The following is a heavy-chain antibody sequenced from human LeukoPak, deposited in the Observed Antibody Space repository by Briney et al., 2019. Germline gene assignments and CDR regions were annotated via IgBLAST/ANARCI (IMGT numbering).Heavy chain of an antibody. CDR1: GFTFSNYD. J-gene: IGHJ4*02. V-gene: IGHV3-30*18. Sequence: AVSLTLSCAASGFTFSNYDMHWVPQAPGKGREGVAVTSYDGSNKYYGDSVKGRFTISRDNSKNTLYLQMNSLKAEDTAIYYCAKDFSYDGSGFAYWGQGTLVTVSS. CDR3: AKDFSYDGSGFAY. D-gene: IGHD3-22*01. CDR2: TSYDGSNK.